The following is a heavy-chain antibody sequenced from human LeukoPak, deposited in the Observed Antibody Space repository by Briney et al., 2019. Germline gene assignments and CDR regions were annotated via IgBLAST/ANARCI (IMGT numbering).Heavy chain of an antibody. CDR1: GFTVSSNY. CDR3: ARGTFYGGNSPFAFDI. V-gene: IGHV3-53*01. CDR2: FYSGGSR. Sequence: GGSLRLSCAASGFTVSSNYMSWVRQAPGKGLEWVSVFYSGGSRYYADSVKGRLTISRDNSKNTLYLQMNSLRAEDTAVYYCARGTFYGGNSPFAFDIWGQGTMVTVSS. J-gene: IGHJ3*02. D-gene: IGHD4-23*01.